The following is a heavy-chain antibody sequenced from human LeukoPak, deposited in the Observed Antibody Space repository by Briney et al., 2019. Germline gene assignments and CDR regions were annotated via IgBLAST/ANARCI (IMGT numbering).Heavy chain of an antibody. Sequence: GGSLRLSCVASGFTVSSNYMSWVRQAPGKGLEWVSVIYSGGSTYYADSVKGRFTISRDNSKNTLYLQMNSLRAEDTAVYYCARDRRDGYKMYYFDYWGQGTLVTVSS. CDR1: GFTVSSNY. D-gene: IGHD5-24*01. CDR3: ARDRRDGYKMYYFDY. V-gene: IGHV3-66*01. J-gene: IGHJ4*02. CDR2: IYSGGST.